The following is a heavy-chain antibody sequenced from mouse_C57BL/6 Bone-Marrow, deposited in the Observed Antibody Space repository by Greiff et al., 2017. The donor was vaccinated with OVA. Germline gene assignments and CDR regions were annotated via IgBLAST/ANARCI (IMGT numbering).Heavy chain of an antibody. CDR1: GYTFTDYY. J-gene: IGHJ2*01. CDR3: ARRAIYDGYSFDY. CDR2: IYPGSGNT. D-gene: IGHD2-3*01. V-gene: IGHV1-76*01. Sequence: QVQLKQSGAELVRPGASVKLSCKASGYTFTDYYINWVKQRPGQGLEWIARIYPGSGNTYYNEKFKGKATLTAEKSSSTAYMQLSSLTSEDSAVYFCARRAIYDGYSFDYWGPGTTLTVSS.